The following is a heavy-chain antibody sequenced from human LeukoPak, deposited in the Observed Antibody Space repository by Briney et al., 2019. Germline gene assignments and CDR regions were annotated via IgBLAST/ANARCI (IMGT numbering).Heavy chain of an antibody. D-gene: IGHD2-15*01. CDR1: GYTLTSYY. CDR3: ARVDCSGGSCYRFYY. J-gene: IGHJ4*02. CDR2: INPNDATT. Sequence: GASVKVSCKASGYTLTSYYMQWVRQAPGQGLEWMGIINPNDATTSSARKFQGRVTMTRDTSTSTVYMELRSLTSEDTAVYYCARVDCSGGSCYRFYYWGQGTLVTVSS. V-gene: IGHV1-46*01.